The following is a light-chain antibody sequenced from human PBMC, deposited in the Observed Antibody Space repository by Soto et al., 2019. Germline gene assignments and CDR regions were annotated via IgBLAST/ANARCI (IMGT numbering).Light chain of an antibody. Sequence: EIVLTQSPGTLSLSPGERATLSCRASQSVSSSYLAWYQQKHGQAPRLLIYGASSRATGIPDRFSGSGSGTDFTLTISRLEPEDFAVYYCQQYGSSPSTTFGGGTKVDIK. J-gene: IGKJ4*01. CDR2: GAS. CDR1: QSVSSSY. CDR3: QQYGSSPSTT. V-gene: IGKV3-20*01.